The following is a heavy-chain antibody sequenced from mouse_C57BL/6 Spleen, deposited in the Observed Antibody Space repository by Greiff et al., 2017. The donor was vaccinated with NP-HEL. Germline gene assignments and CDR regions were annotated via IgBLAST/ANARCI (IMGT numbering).Heavy chain of an antibody. Sequence: VQLQQSGAELVRPGASVKLSCTASGFNIKDYYMHWVKQRPEQGLEWIGRIDPEDGDTEYAPKFQGKATMTADTSSNTAYLQLISLTSEDTAFYYCTTYYGSSSDYWGQGTTLTVSS. CDR2: IDPEDGDT. CDR1: GFNIKDYY. D-gene: IGHD1-1*01. V-gene: IGHV14-1*01. CDR3: TTYYGSSSDY. J-gene: IGHJ2*01.